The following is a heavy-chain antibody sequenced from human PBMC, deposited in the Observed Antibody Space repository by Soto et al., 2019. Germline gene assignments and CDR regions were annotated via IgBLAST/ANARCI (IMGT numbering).Heavy chain of an antibody. J-gene: IGHJ3*01. CDR3: ARDLGIAAAGTGAYAFAL. CDR1: GGTFSSYA. V-gene: IGHV1-69*01. CDR2: IIPLFGTA. D-gene: IGHD6-13*01. Sequence: QVQLVQSGAEVKKPGSSVKVSCKASGGTFSSYAISWVRQAPGQGLEWMGGIIPLFGTANYAQKFQGRVTITADESTSTAYMELSSLRSEDTAVYYCARDLGIAAAGTGAYAFALWGQGTMVTVSS.